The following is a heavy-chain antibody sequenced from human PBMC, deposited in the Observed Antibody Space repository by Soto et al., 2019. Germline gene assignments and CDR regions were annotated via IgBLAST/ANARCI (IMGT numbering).Heavy chain of an antibody. D-gene: IGHD3-22*01. CDR2: TSHDASNE. J-gene: IGHJ4*02. Sequence: QVQLVESGGGVVQPGRSLRLSCTASGFTFGSYGMHWVRQAPGKGLEWVAVTSHDASNEQYADSVKGRFTVSRDNSKNTVFLQMNSLRPEDTALYYCAKDTYYYSSSGYSIFDYWGQGTLLTVSS. CDR1: GFTFGSYG. V-gene: IGHV3-30*18. CDR3: AKDTYYYSSSGYSIFDY.